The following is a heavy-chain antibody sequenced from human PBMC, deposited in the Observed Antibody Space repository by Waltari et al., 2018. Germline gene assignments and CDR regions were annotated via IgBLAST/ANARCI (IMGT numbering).Heavy chain of an antibody. D-gene: IGHD6-13*01. J-gene: IGHJ4*02. CDR1: GGSISSSSYY. Sequence: QLQLQESGPGLVKPSETLSLTCTVSGGSISSSSYYWGWIRQPPGKGLEWIGSIYYSGSTYYNPSLKSRVTISVDTSKNQFSLKLSSVTAADTAVYYCARHALYSSSWYIEWVDWGQGTLVTVSS. V-gene: IGHV4-39*01. CDR3: ARHALYSSSWYIEWVD. CDR2: IYYSGST.